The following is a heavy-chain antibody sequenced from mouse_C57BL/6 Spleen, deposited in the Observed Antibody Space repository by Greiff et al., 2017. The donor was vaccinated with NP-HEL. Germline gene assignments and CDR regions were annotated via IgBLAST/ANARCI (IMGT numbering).Heavy chain of an antibody. D-gene: IGHD2-4*01. CDR1: GYTFTSYG. V-gene: IGHV1-58*01. CDR2: IYIGNGYT. J-gene: IGHJ1*03. Sequence: VQLQQSGAELVRPGSSVKMSCKTSGYTFTSYGINWVKQRPGQGLEWIGYIYIGNGYTEYNEKFKGKATLTSDTSSSTAYMQLSSLTSEDSAIYFCARSSSYYDYDERYFDVWGTGTTVTVSS. CDR3: ARSSSYYDYDERYFDV.